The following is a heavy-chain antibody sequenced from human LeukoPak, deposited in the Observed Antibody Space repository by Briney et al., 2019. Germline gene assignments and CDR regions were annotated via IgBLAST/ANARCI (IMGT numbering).Heavy chain of an antibody. J-gene: IGHJ5*02. CDR1: GYTFTIYA. V-gene: IGHV1-24*01. Sequence: ASVKVSFKASGYTFTIYAMHWVRQAPGKGLEWMGGFDPEDGKTIYAQKFQGRVTMTEDTSTDTAYMELSSLRSEDTAMYYCATVITISRFDPWGQGTLVTVSS. CDR3: ATVITISRFDP. CDR2: FDPEDGKT. D-gene: IGHD3-3*01.